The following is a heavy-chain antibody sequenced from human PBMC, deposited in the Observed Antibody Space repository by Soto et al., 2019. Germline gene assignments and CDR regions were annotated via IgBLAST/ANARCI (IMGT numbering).Heavy chain of an antibody. CDR2: IYYSGST. V-gene: IGHV4-30-4*01. J-gene: IGHJ5*02. CDR3: ARASGPDYDSSGYYLNWFDP. CDR1: GDSISSGDYY. Sequence: PSETLSLTCTVSGDSISSGDYYWSWIRQPPGKGLEWIGYIYYSGSTYYNPSLKSRVTISVDTSKNQFSLKLSSVTAADTAVYYCARASGPDYDSSGYYLNWFDPWGQGTLVTVS. D-gene: IGHD3-22*01.